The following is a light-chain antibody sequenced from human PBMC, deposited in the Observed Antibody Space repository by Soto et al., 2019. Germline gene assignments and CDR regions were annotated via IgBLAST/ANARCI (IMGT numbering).Light chain of an antibody. V-gene: IGLV1-40*01. Sequence: QPVLTQPPSVSEAPGQRVTISCTGSSSNIGAGYDVHWYQQLPGTAPKLLIYGNSNRPSGVPDRFSGSKSGTSASLAITRLQAEDEADYYCQSYDSSLSGGVFGTGTKLTVL. CDR2: GNS. CDR1: SSNIGAGYD. J-gene: IGLJ1*01. CDR3: QSYDSSLSGGV.